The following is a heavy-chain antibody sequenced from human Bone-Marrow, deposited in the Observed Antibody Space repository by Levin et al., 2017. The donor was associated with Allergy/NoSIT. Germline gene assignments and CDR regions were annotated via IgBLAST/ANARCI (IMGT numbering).Heavy chain of an antibody. CDR3: ARDRKGGYSYGYPCY. J-gene: IGHJ4*02. D-gene: IGHD5-18*01. V-gene: IGHV3-30-3*01. Sequence: GGSLRLSCAASGFTFSSYAMHWVRQAPGKGLEWVAVISYDGSNKYFADSVKGRFTISRDNSKNTLYLQMNSLRAEDTAVYYCARDRKGGYSYGYPCYWGQGTLVTVSS. CDR2: ISYDGSNK. CDR1: GFTFSSYA.